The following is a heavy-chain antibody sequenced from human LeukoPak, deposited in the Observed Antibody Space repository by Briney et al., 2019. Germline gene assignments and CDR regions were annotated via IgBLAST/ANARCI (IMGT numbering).Heavy chain of an antibody. J-gene: IGHJ6*03. CDR2: IYHGGST. Sequence: SQTLSLTCTVSGYSISSGYYWGWIRQPPGKGLEWIGNIYHGGSTYYNPSLKSRVTISVDTSKNQFSLKVRSVTAADTAVYYCARAAAKLSYMNVWGKGTTVTVSS. CDR3: ARAAAKLSYMNV. V-gene: IGHV4-38-2*02. D-gene: IGHD6-25*01. CDR1: GYSISSGYY.